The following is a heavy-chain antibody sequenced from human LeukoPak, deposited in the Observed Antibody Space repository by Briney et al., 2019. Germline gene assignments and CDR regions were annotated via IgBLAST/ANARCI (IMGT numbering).Heavy chain of an antibody. V-gene: IGHV1-2*02. Sequence: ASVKVSFKASGYTFTGYYMHWVRQAPGQGLEWMGWINPNSGGTNYAQKFQGRVTMTRDTSISTAYMELSRLRSDDTAVYYCARVLMGAYQEGYFDWLSTFDYWGQGTPVTVSS. CDR1: GYTFTGYY. CDR3: ARVLMGAYQEGYFDWLSTFDY. J-gene: IGHJ4*02. CDR2: INPNSGGT. D-gene: IGHD3-9*01.